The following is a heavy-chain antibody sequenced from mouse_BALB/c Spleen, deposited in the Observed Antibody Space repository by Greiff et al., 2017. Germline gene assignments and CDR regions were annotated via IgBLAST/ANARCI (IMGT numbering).Heavy chain of an antibody. D-gene: IGHD2-14*01. CDR3: ARHRYAMDY. J-gene: IGHJ4*01. Sequence: EVMLVESGGGLVKPGGSLKLSCAASGFTFSDYYMYWVRQTPEKRLEWVATISDGGSYTYYPDSVKGRFTISRDNAKNNLYLQMSSLKSEDTAMYYCARHRYAMDYWGQGTSVTVSS. V-gene: IGHV5-4*02. CDR2: ISDGGSYT. CDR1: GFTFSDYY.